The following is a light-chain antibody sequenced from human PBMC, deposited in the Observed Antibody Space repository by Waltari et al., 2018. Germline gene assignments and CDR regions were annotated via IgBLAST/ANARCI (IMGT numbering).Light chain of an antibody. CDR2: NNY. V-gene: IGLV1-47*01. J-gene: IGLJ3*02. Sequence: WYPQPPGTAPKLLIYNNYPRPPGVPDRFSGSKSGPSASLAISWLRSEDEAHYYCAAWDDSLAWVFGGGTKLTVL. CDR3: AAWDDSLAWV.